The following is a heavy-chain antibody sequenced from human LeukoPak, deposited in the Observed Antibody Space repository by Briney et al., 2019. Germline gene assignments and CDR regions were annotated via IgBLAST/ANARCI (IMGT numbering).Heavy chain of an antibody. D-gene: IGHD3-3*01. Sequence: RTGGSLRLSCAASGFTFSTFAMHWVRLSPGKGLEWVSGINWNGGSTGYADSVKGRFTISRDNAKNSLSLQMNSLRVEDTALYYCARGGISIFGVVIYMDVWGKGTTVTVSS. CDR2: INWNGGST. V-gene: IGHV3-20*04. J-gene: IGHJ6*03. CDR3: ARGGISIFGVVIYMDV. CDR1: GFTFSTFA.